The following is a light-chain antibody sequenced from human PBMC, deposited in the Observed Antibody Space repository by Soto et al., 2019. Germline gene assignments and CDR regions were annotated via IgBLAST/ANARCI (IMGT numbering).Light chain of an antibody. J-gene: IGKJ2*01. V-gene: IGKV3-20*01. Sequence: EIVLTQSPGTLSLSPGERATLSCRASQSVSSTYLGWYQQKPGQAPRLLIYGASSRATGIPDRFSGSGSGTDFTLTISRLESEDFAVYYCHQYGSSPPYTFGQGTKLEIK. CDR2: GAS. CDR1: QSVSSTY. CDR3: HQYGSSPPYT.